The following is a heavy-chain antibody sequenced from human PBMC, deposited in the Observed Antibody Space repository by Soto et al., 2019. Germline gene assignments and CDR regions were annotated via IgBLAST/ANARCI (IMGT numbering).Heavy chain of an antibody. D-gene: IGHD3-3*01. CDR1: GYSFTNYW. CDR3: AGPDYDFLSGYHYYYYGMDV. CDR2: IYRSDSDI. V-gene: IGHV5-51*01. Sequence: PGESLKISCKGSGYSFTNYWIAWVRQRPGKGLEWMGIIYRSDSDIRYSPSFQGQVTISADKSINTAYLQWSSLKASDTATYYCAGPDYDFLSGYHYYYYGMDVWGQGTTVTVSS. J-gene: IGHJ6*02.